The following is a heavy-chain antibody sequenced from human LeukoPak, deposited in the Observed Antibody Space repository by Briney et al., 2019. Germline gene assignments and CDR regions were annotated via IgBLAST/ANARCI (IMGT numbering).Heavy chain of an antibody. Sequence: SETLSLTCTVSGGSISSSSYYWGWIRQPPGKGLEWIGYINYSGSTNYNPSLKSRVTISVDTSKNQFSLKLNSVTAADTAVYYCARGPFTYGSVTWGQGTLVTVSS. D-gene: IGHD3-10*01. CDR2: INYSGST. CDR3: ARGPFTYGSVT. V-gene: IGHV4-61*05. J-gene: IGHJ4*02. CDR1: GGSISSSSYY.